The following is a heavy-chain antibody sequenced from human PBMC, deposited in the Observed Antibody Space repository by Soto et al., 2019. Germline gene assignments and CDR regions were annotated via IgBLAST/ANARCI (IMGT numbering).Heavy chain of an antibody. CDR3: ARGSXSSGYYRPYYYYYGMDV. CDR1: GGSFSGYY. Sequence: KTSETLSLTCAVYGGSFSGYYWSWIRQPPGKGLEWIGEINHSGSTNYNPSLKSRVTISVDTSKNQFSLKLSSVTAADTAVYYCARGSXSSGYYRPYYYYYGMDVWGQGTTVTVSS. CDR2: INHSGST. V-gene: IGHV4-34*01. D-gene: IGHD3-22*01. J-gene: IGHJ6*02.